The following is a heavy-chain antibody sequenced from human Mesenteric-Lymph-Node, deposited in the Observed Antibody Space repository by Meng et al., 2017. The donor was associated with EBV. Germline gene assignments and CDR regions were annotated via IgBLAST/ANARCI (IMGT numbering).Heavy chain of an antibody. CDR3: ARDLRYYSDGYFDS. CDR1: GDSVISGNAY. Sequence: QVLLQESGPGLVTPSETLSLTCSVSGDSVISGNAYWSWIRQSPGRGLEWIGFIYYSGTTNYNPSLGSRVTISLDTSKNQFSLRLHSVTAADTAVYYCARDLRYYSDGYFDSWGQGTLVTVFS. J-gene: IGHJ4*02. V-gene: IGHV4-61*01. CDR2: IYYSGTT. D-gene: IGHD1-26*01.